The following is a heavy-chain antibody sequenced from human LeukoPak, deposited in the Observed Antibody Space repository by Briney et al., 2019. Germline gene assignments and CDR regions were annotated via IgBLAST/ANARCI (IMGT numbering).Heavy chain of an antibody. J-gene: IGHJ5*02. D-gene: IGHD6-19*01. V-gene: IGHV4-39*01. Sequence: SQTLSLTCTVSGGSISSGGYHWGWIRQPPGKGLEWIGSIYYSGSTYYNPSLKSRVTISVDTSKNQFSLKLSSVTAADTAVYYCARHLREQWLVHRPWFDPWGQGTLVTVSS. CDR3: ARHLREQWLVHRPWFDP. CDR1: GGSISSGGYH. CDR2: IYYSGST.